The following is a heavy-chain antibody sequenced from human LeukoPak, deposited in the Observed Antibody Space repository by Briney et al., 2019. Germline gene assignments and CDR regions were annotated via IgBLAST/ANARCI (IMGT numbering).Heavy chain of an antibody. V-gene: IGHV3-74*01. D-gene: IGHD3-10*01. J-gene: IGHJ4*02. CDR1: GFSFRTLW. CDR3: ISDSGGRSGGDS. Sequence: PGGSLRLSCAASGFSFRTLWMHWLSHVAGKWLEWVSRIIGDGGSATYADSVKERFTISRDNRENTTCLQVNCLRAERTSVYYCISDSGGRSGGDSWGQGTLVTVSS. CDR2: IIGDGGSA.